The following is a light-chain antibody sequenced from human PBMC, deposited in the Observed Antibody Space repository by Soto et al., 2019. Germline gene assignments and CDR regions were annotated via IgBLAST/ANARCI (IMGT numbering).Light chain of an antibody. CDR2: GAS. V-gene: IGKV3-15*01. CDR1: QSVSSN. CDR3: QQYNNWPIT. Sequence: EIVMTQSPATLSVSPGERATLSCRASQSVSSNLAWYQQKPGQAPRLLIYGASTRATGIPDRFSGSGSGKEFTLTISSLQYEDFAVYYCQQYNNWPITFGQGTRLEIK. J-gene: IGKJ5*01.